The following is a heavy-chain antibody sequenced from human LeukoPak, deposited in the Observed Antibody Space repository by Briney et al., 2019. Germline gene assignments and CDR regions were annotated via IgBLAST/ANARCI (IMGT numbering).Heavy chain of an antibody. CDR3: AKDLSLAVAGMDV. CDR2: ISGSGGTT. Sequence: PGGSLRLSCTASGFTVSKNAMNWVRQGPGKGLEWVSTISGSGGTTYYADSVKGRFTISRDNSKNTLHLQMNSLRAEDTAIYYCAKDLSLAVAGMDVWGQGTTVTVSS. D-gene: IGHD6-19*01. CDR1: GFTVSKNA. J-gene: IGHJ6*02. V-gene: IGHV3-23*01.